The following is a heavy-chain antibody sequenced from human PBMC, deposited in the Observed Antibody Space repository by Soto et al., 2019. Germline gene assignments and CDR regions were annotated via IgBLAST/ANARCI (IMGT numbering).Heavy chain of an antibody. CDR3: ARVWIRKTFDY. Sequence: EVQLVESGGGLVQPGGSLRLSCAASGFTFSSYEMNWVRQAPGKGLEWVSYISSSGSTIYYADSVKGRFTISRDNAKNSLYLQMNSLRAEDTAVYYCARVWIRKTFDYWGQGTLVTVSS. V-gene: IGHV3-48*03. CDR1: GFTFSSYE. CDR2: ISSSGSTI. D-gene: IGHD5-12*01. J-gene: IGHJ4*02.